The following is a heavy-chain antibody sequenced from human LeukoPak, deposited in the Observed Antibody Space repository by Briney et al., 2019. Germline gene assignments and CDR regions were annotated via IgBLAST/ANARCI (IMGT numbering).Heavy chain of an antibody. CDR1: GFTFSSYW. CDR2: INPAGTAA. Sequence: GGSLRLSCAASGFTFSSYWMHWVRLAPGKGLVWVSHINPAGTAAFYADSVRGRFTISRDNAKNTVYLQMSSLGAEDTAVYYCASLILSSVPTATTGDFDLWGRGTLVTVSS. J-gene: IGHJ2*01. D-gene: IGHD4-17*01. CDR3: ASLILSSVPTATTGDFDL. V-gene: IGHV3-74*01.